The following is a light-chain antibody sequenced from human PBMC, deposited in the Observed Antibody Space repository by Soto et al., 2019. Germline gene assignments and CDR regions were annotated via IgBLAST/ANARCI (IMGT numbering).Light chain of an antibody. Sequence: IQRTQSPSTMSASVGNRVTITCWASQSISDRLAWYQQKPGKAPKLLIYAASSLQSGVPSRFSVSASGTYFTLTISRLKTEDFATYYCQQASSFTLTFGQGTRLEIK. CDR1: QSISDR. V-gene: IGKV1-12*01. CDR3: QQASSFTLT. J-gene: IGKJ5*01. CDR2: AAS.